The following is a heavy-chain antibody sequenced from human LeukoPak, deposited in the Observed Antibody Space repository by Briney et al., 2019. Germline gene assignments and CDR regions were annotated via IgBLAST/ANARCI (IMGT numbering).Heavy chain of an antibody. CDR2: IAYDGSRA. J-gene: IGHJ4*02. CDR1: GFTFGGYG. V-gene: IGHV3-33*01. D-gene: IGHD1-14*01. CDR3: TRYNNDHFDY. Sequence: RGSLRLSCAGSGFTFGGYGMHWFRQTPGKGLEWVAVIAYDGSRAFYADSVKGRFTISRDNSKNTMSVQMDDPRAEDTAAYYCTRYNNDHFDYWGQGTLVTVSS.